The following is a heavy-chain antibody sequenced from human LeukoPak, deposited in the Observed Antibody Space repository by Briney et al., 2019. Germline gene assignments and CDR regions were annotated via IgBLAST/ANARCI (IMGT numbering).Heavy chain of an antibody. CDR2: INHSGST. CDR1: GGSFSGYY. V-gene: IGHV4-34*01. D-gene: IGHD1-26*01. Sequence: SETLSLTCAVYGGSFSGYYWSWIRQPPGKGLEWIGEINHSGSTNYNPSLKSRVTISVDTFKNQFSLKLSSVTAADTAVYYCARVSRYSGTIDYWGQGTLVTVSS. J-gene: IGHJ4*02. CDR3: ARVSRYSGTIDY.